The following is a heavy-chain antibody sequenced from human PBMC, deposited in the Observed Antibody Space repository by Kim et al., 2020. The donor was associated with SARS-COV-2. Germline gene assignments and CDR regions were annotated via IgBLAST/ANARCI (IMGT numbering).Heavy chain of an antibody. V-gene: IGHV4-38-2*02. CDR1: GYSISSGYY. Sequence: SETLSLTCTVSGYSISSGYYWGWIRQPPGKGLEWIGSIYHSGSTYYNPSLKSRVNISVDTSKNQFSLKLSSVTAADTAVYYCDSGYYDYVWGSYRRDWGQGTRVTVSS. CDR3: DSGYYDYVWGSYRRD. CDR2: IYHSGST. J-gene: IGHJ4*02. D-gene: IGHD3-16*02.